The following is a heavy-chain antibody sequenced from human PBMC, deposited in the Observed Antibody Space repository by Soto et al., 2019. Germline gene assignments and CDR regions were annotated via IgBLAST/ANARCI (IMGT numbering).Heavy chain of an antibody. V-gene: IGHV3-23*01. D-gene: IGHD1-1*01. J-gene: IGHJ3*02. CDR3: AKDKPGTTAFDI. Sequence: PGGSLRLSCVGSGFTFRSYAMSWVRQAPGKGLEWVSAISESGGSTYYADSVKGRFTISRDNSKNTLYLQMNSLRAEDTATYYCAKDKPGTTAFDIWGRGTLVTV. CDR1: GFTFRSYA. CDR2: ISESGGST.